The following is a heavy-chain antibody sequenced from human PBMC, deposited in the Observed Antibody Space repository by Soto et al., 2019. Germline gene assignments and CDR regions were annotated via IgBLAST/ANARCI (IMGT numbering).Heavy chain of an antibody. CDR2: ISYDGSNK. CDR1: GFTFSSYG. V-gene: IGHV3-30*18. D-gene: IGHD3-22*01. Sequence: GGSLRLSCAASGFTFSSYGMHWVRQAPGKGLEWVAVISYDGSNKYYADSLKGRFTISRDNSKNTLYLQMNSLRAEETAVYYCAKDGITMIVVVPQYFDYLGQGTLVTVSS. J-gene: IGHJ4*02. CDR3: AKDGITMIVVVPQYFDY.